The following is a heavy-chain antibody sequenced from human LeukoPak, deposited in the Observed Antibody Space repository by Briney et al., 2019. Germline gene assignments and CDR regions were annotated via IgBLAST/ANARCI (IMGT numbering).Heavy chain of an antibody. CDR2: IYHSGST. J-gene: IGHJ4*02. Sequence: SETLSLTCAVSGDSISSGGYSWSWIRQPPGKGLEWIGYIYHSGSTYYNPSLKSRVTISVDRSKNQFSLKLSSVTAADTAVYYCARVYTARGIDYWGQGTLVTVSS. CDR1: GDSISSGGYS. CDR3: ARVYTARGIDY. D-gene: IGHD3-10*01. V-gene: IGHV4-30-2*01.